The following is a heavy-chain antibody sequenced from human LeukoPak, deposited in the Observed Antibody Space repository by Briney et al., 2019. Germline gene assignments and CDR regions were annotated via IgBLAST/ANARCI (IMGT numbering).Heavy chain of an antibody. Sequence: SETLSLTCAVSGGSFTSFYWSWVRQPAGEGLEYIGRMFGSGSTNYSPSLKSRVTISVDTSKNHFSLKLTSVTAADTAVYYCARGRFPGGYYDHWGQGFLVTVSS. D-gene: IGHD2-15*01. CDR2: MFGSGST. V-gene: IGHV4-4*07. CDR1: GGSFTSFY. CDR3: ARGRFPGGYYDH. J-gene: IGHJ4*02.